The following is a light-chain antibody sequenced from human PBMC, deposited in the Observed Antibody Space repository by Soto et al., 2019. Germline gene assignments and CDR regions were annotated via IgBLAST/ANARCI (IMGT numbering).Light chain of an antibody. Sequence: QSALTQPASVSGSPGQSITISCTGTISNVGNYNLVSWYQQHPGKAPKLILYEVNKRPSGVSNRFSGSKSGNTASLTISRLQTEDEADYYCCSYGGDRVFGGGTKLTVL. CDR1: ISNVGNYNL. J-gene: IGLJ2*01. CDR3: CSYGGDRV. CDR2: EVN. V-gene: IGLV2-23*02.